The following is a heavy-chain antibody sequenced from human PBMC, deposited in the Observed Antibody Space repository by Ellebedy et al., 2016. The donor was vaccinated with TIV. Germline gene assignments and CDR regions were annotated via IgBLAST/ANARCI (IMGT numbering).Heavy chain of an antibody. D-gene: IGHD3-10*01. Sequence: GGSLRLSCAASELTVSGNYMSWVRQAPGKGLEWVSVIFIDGTTYYADSVKGRFTISRDNSKNTLYIQMNSLRAEDMAVYYCARETFNDVDLKLWGVLDMWGQGTMVTVSS. CDR3: ARETFNDVDLKLWGVLDM. V-gene: IGHV3-66*01. CDR1: ELTVSGNY. CDR2: IFIDGTT. J-gene: IGHJ3*02.